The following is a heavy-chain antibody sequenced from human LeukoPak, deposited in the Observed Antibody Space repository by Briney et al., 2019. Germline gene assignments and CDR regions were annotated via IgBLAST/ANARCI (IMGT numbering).Heavy chain of an antibody. CDR3: AREEGAIGAFDI. Sequence: GASVKVSCKTSGYTFTGYYMNWVRQAPGQGLEWMGWINPNSGDTNYAQKFQGRVTMTRDTSISTAYMDLSRLRSDDTAVYYCAREEGAIGAFDIWGQGTMVTVSS. CDR2: INPNSGDT. CDR1: GYTFTGYY. J-gene: IGHJ3*02. V-gene: IGHV1-2*02. D-gene: IGHD3-16*01.